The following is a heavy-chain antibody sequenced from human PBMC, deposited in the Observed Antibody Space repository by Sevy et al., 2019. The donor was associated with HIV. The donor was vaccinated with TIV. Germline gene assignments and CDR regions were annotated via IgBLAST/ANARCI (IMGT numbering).Heavy chain of an antibody. D-gene: IGHD1-26*01. CDR2: IWYDGGQK. J-gene: IGHJ4*02. Sequence: GGSLRLSCSASGFPFSSFAMHWVRQAPGKGLEWVALIWYDGGQKYFADSLKGRLTISRDNSKNTLFLQMNSLRAEDTALYYCARPILGVTTSTYFDSWGQGTLVTVSS. V-gene: IGHV3-33*01. CDR3: ARPILGVTTSTYFDS. CDR1: GFPFSSFA.